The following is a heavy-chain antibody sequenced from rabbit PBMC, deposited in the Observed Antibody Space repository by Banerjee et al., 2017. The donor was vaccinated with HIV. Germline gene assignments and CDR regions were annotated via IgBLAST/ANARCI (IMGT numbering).Heavy chain of an antibody. V-gene: IGHV1S45*01. CDR1: GFSFSSSYW. CDR3: ARAGGFENYFNL. D-gene: IGHD1-1*01. CDR2: IYTDNVNT. J-gene: IGHJ4*01. Sequence: EESGGDLVKPEGSLTLTCTASGFSFSSSYWICWVRQAPGKGLEWIGCIYTDNVNTYYASWAKGRFTISKTSSTTVTLQMTSLTAADTATYFCARAGGFENYFNLWGQGTLVTVS.